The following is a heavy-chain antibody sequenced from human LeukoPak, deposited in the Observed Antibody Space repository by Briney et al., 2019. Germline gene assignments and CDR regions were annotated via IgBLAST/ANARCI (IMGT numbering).Heavy chain of an antibody. V-gene: IGHV4-61*02. D-gene: IGHD6-19*01. J-gene: IGHJ6*03. CDR3: ARDRMQWLAQRYYYYMDV. CDR1: GGSISSGSYY. CDR2: IYTSGST. Sequence: PSETLSLTCTVSGGSISSGSYYWSWIRQPAGKGLEWIGRIYTSGSTNYNPSLKSRVTISVDTSKNQFSLKLSSVTAADTAVYYCARDRMQWLAQRYYYYMDVWGKGTTVTISS.